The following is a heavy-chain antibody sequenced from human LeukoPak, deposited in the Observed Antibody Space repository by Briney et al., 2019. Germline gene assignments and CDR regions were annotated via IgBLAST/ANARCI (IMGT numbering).Heavy chain of an antibody. CDR2: IYYSGST. CDR3: ARDSQGIAAAGIDY. J-gene: IGHJ4*02. Sequence: ASETLSLTCTVSGGSISSSSYYWGWIRQPPGKGLEWIGSIYYSGSTYYNPSLKSRVTISVDTSKNQFSLKPSSVTAADTAVYYCARDSQGIAAAGIDYWGQGTLVTVSS. D-gene: IGHD6-13*01. V-gene: IGHV4-39*07. CDR1: GGSISSSSYY.